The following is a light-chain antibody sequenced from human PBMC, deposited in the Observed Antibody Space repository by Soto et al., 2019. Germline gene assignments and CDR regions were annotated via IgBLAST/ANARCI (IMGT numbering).Light chain of an antibody. CDR2: DVN. CDR1: SSDVGRSNY. V-gene: IGLV2-14*01. CDR3: SSYTSSSTRVV. J-gene: IGLJ2*01. Sequence: QSAPTQPASVSGSPGQSITISCTGTSSDVGRSNYVSWYQQHPGKAPKLMIYDVNNRPSGVSNRFSGSKSGNTASLTISSLQAEDEADYYCSSYTSSSTRVVFGGGTKLTVL.